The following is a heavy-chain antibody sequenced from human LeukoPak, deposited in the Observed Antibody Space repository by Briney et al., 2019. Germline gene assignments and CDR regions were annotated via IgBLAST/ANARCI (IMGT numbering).Heavy chain of an antibody. Sequence: SETLSLTCTVSGDSINNYYWGWIRQPPGKGLEWIGSMYYSGSTYYNPSLKSRVTISVGTSKNQFSLKLSSVTAADTAVYYCASQTRHCSGGSCYGGWFDPWGQGTLVTVSS. CDR2: MYYSGST. CDR1: GDSINNYY. J-gene: IGHJ5*02. D-gene: IGHD2-15*01. CDR3: ASQTRHCSGGSCYGGWFDP. V-gene: IGHV4-39*01.